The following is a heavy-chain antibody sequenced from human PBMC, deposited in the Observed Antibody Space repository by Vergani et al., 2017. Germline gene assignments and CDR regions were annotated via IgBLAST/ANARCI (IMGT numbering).Heavy chain of an antibody. J-gene: IGHJ4*02. V-gene: IGHV5-51*01. D-gene: IGHD1-1*01. CDR1: EYSFGNYC. Sequence: EVELVQSGPEMRKPGESLKISCKGSEYSFGNYCIGWVRQMPGKGLEWMGIIYPADSDTRYSPSFQGQVTISADKSISTAFLQWDSLKASDTALYYCARHTTFTDSWGQGPLVTVS. CDR3: ARHTTFTDS. CDR2: IYPADSDT.